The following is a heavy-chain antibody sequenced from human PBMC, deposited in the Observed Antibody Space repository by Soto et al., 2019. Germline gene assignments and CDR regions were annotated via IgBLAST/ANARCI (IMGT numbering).Heavy chain of an antibody. CDR1: GGSFSGYY. V-gene: IGHV4-34*01. CDR2: INHSGST. J-gene: IGHJ5*02. D-gene: IGHD2-15*01. Sequence: QVQLQQWGAGLLKPSETLSLTCAVYGGSFSGYYWSWIRQPPGKGLEWIGEINHSGSTNYNPSLKSRVTISVDTSKNQFSLKLSSVTDADTAVYYCARGRRLVVAATNNWFDPWGQGTLVTVSS. CDR3: ARGRRLVVAATNNWFDP.